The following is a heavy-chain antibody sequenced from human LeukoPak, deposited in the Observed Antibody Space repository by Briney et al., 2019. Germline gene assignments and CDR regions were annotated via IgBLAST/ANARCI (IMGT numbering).Heavy chain of an antibody. CDR3: ARQELHISGLRY. V-gene: IGHV1-69*13. J-gene: IGHJ4*02. Sequence: GASVKVSCKASGGTFSSYAISWVRQAPGQGLEWMGGIIPIFCTANYAQKFQGRVTITADESTSTAYMELSSLRFEDTAVYYCARQELHISGLRYWGQGTLVTVSS. CDR1: GGTFSSYA. D-gene: IGHD1-14*01. CDR2: IIPIFCTA.